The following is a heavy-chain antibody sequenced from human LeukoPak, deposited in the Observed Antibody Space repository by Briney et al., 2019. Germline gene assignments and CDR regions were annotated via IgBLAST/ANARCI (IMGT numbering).Heavy chain of an antibody. Sequence: GESLQISCKGSGYRFTSYWIGWVRQMPGKGLEWMGIVYSGDSNTRYSPSFRGQVTISADKSISTAYLQWSSLKASDTAMYFCARRIVGVGLYYFDYWGQGTLVTVSS. CDR1: GYRFTSYW. CDR3: ARRIVGVGLYYFDY. J-gene: IGHJ4*02. V-gene: IGHV5-51*01. CDR2: VYSGDSNT. D-gene: IGHD1-26*01.